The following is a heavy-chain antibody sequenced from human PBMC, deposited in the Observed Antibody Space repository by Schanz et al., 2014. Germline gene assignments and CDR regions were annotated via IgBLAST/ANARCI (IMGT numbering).Heavy chain of an antibody. J-gene: IGHJ4*02. V-gene: IGHV3-21*01. CDR2: ISSGSDSI. CDR1: GFTFSSYS. Sequence: EVQLVESGGGLVKPGGSLRLSCAASGFTFSSYSMNWVRQAPGKGLEWLASISSGSDSIYYAGSVKGRFTISRDSATSSLYLQMNSLRTEDTAVYYCAGDWASGRYYSDYWGQGTLVTVSS. D-gene: IGHD1-26*01. CDR3: AGDWASGRYYSDY.